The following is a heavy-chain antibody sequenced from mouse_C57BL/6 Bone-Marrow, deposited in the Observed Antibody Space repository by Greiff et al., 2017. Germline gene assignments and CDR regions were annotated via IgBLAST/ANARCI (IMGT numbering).Heavy chain of an antibody. CDR3: AREEGYGSSYDY. V-gene: IGHV1-72*01. Sequence: QVQLLQSGAELVQPGASVKLSCKASGSTFTSSCMPWVKQRPGRGLEWIGRLDPHSGGTTSTATFTSKATRTVDKPSSTAYMQLSSLTSEDSAVDYCAREEGYGSSYDYWGQGTTLTVSA. CDR1: GSTFTSSC. CDR2: LDPHSGGT. D-gene: IGHD1-1*01. J-gene: IGHJ2*01.